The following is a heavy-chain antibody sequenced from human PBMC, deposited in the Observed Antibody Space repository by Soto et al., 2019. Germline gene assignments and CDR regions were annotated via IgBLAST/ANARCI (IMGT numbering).Heavy chain of an antibody. J-gene: IGHJ4*02. CDR1: GFTFSSYG. Sequence: GSLRLSCAASGFTFSSYGMHWVRQAPGKGLEWVAVMWSEGGNKHYADSVKGRFTISRDNSKNTLYLQMNSLRAEDTAVYYCARDPPDDSSGYFSLDYWGQGTPVTVSS. D-gene: IGHD3-22*01. CDR3: ARDPPDDSSGYFSLDY. CDR2: MWSEGGNK. V-gene: IGHV3-33*01.